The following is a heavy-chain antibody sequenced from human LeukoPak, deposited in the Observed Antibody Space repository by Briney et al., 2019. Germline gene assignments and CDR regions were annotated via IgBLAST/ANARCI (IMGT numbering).Heavy chain of an antibody. CDR1: GGSISSSSYY. V-gene: IGHV4-39*01. Sequence: SETLSLTCTVSGGSISSSSYYWGWIRQPPGMGLEWIGSIYYSGSTYYNPSLKSRVTISVDTSKNQFSLKLSSVTAADTAVYYCALLSSGWYRVYWGQGTLVTVSS. J-gene: IGHJ4*02. CDR2: IYYSGST. D-gene: IGHD6-19*01. CDR3: ALLSSGWYRVY.